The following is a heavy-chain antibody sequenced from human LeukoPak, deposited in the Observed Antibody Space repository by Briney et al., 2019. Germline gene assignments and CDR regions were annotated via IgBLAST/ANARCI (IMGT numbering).Heavy chain of an antibody. Sequence: ASVKVSCKASGYTFTGYYMHWVRQAPGQGLEWMGWINPNSGGTNYAQKFQGRVTMTRDTSISTAYMELSGLRSDDTAVYYCARKKIAAAGTGFNWFDPWGQGTLVTVSS. V-gene: IGHV1-2*02. CDR3: ARKKIAAAGTGFNWFDP. J-gene: IGHJ5*02. CDR2: INPNSGGT. CDR1: GYTFTGYY. D-gene: IGHD6-13*01.